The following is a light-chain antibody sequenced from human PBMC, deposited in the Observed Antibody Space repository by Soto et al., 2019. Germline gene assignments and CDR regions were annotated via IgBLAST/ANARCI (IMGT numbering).Light chain of an antibody. Sequence: EIVLTQSPGTLSLSPGERATLSCRASQSVSNNYLAWYQQKPGQAPRLLINGASNRAPGIPDRFSGSGSGTAFTLTISRLEPEDFAVYYWQQHARSATFCHGTKVYLK. V-gene: IGKV3-20*01. CDR3: QQHARSAT. CDR2: GAS. CDR1: QSVSNNY. J-gene: IGKJ1*01.